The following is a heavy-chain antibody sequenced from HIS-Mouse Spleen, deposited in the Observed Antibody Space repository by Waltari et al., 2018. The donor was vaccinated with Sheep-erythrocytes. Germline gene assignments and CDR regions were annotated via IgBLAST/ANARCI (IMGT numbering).Heavy chain of an antibody. V-gene: IGHV1-2*02. D-gene: IGHD7-27*01. CDR3: ARVRRQLTGDLNYFDY. J-gene: IGHJ4*02. CDR1: GYTFTGYY. CDR2: INPNSGGT. Sequence: QVQLVQSGAEVKKPGASVKVSCKASGYTFTGYYMHWVRQAPGQGLEWMGEINPNSGGTNYAQKFQGRVTMTRDTSISTAYMELSRLRSDDTAVYYCARVRRQLTGDLNYFDYWGQGTLVTVSS.